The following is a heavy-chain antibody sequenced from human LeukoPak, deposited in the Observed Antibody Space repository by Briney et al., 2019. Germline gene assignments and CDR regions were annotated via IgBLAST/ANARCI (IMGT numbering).Heavy chain of an antibody. CDR2: ISSSSSYK. D-gene: IGHD3-10*01. V-gene: IGHV3-21*01. Sequence: GGSLRLSCAASGFTFSSYSMNWVRQAPGKGLEWVSSISSSSSYKYYADSVKGRFTISRDNAKNSLYLQMKSLRAEDTAVYYCARDVLLWFGESELDYYYYMDVWGKGTTVTVSS. CDR3: ARDVLLWFGESELDYYYYMDV. J-gene: IGHJ6*03. CDR1: GFTFSSYS.